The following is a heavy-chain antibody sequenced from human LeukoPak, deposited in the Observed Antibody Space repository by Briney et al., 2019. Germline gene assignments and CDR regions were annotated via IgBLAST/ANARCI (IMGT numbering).Heavy chain of an antibody. CDR1: GDSISGYY. V-gene: IGHV4-59*08. Sequence: SETLSLTCTVSGDSISGYYWSWIRQSPGKGREFIGYIHYSGSTTYNPSLKSRVTISVDTSKNQFSLKLSSVTAADTAVYYCARSVVVADPLYYYYGMDVWGQGTTVTVSS. D-gene: IGHD3-22*01. CDR2: IHYSGST. J-gene: IGHJ6*02. CDR3: ARSVVVADPLYYYYGMDV.